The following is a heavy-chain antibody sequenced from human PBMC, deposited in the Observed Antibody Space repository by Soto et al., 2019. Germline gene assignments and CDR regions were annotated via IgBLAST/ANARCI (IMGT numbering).Heavy chain of an antibody. CDR2: IYYSGSN. D-gene: IGHD5-12*01. CDR1: GGSVSSSSYY. Sequence: SETLSLTCTVSGGSVSSSSYYWGWVRQPPGKGLVLIGYIYYSGSNNYNPSLKSRVTISVDNSKNTLYLQMNSLRAEDTAVYYCAMGRGYSVYYYMDVWGKGTTVTVSS. CDR3: AMGRGYSVYYYMDV. V-gene: IGHV4-61*05. J-gene: IGHJ6*03.